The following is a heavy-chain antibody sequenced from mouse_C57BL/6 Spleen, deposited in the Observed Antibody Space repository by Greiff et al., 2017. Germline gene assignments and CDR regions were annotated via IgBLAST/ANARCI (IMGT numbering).Heavy chain of an antibody. D-gene: IGHD1-1*01. CDR1: GYTFTSYG. V-gene: IGHV1-81*01. Sequence: VQLQQSGAEPARPGASVKLSCKASGYTFTSYGISWVKQRTGQGLEWIGEIYPRSGNTYYNEKFKGKATLTADKSSSTAYMELRSLTSEDSAVYFCARSPTITTVVAVDYWGQGTTLTVSS. J-gene: IGHJ2*01. CDR3: ARSPTITTVVAVDY. CDR2: IYPRSGNT.